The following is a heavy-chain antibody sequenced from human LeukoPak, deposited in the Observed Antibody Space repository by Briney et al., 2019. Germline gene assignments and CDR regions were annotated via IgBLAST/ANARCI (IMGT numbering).Heavy chain of an antibody. V-gene: IGHV1-46*01. CDR1: GYTFPSYY. CDR3: ARVPNTAMVPMTYYYYGMDV. D-gene: IGHD5-18*01. J-gene: IGHJ6*02. Sequence: ASVKVSCKASGYTFPSYYTHWVRQAPGQGLEWMGIINPSGGSISYAQKFQGRVTMTRDTSTSTVYMELSSLRSEDTAVYYCARVPNTAMVPMTYYYYGMDVWGQGTTVSVSS. CDR2: INPSGGSI.